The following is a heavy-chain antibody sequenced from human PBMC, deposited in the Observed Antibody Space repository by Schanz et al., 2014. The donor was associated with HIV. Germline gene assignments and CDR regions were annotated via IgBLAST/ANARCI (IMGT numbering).Heavy chain of an antibody. CDR2: VNHSGDT. V-gene: IGHV4-34*02. J-gene: IGHJ4*02. CDR3: AKDLKIGDYGGYSIDY. Sequence: QVQLQQWGAGLLKPSETLSLTCAVYGSSVTYFYWTWIRQSPGKGLEWIAEVNHSGDTNYNPSLKSRVTISVDTSKNQFSLKLDSVTAADTAVYYCAKDLKIGDYGGYSIDYWGQGTLVTVSS. CDR1: GSSVTYFY. D-gene: IGHD5-12*01.